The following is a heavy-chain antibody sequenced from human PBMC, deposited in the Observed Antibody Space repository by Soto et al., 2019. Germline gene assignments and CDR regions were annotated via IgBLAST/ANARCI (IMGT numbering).Heavy chain of an antibody. CDR1: GFTFSTYG. CDR2: ISYDGSNK. Sequence: GGSLRLSCAASGFTFSTYGMHWLRQTPGKGLEWVALISYDGSNKPYSDSVNGRFTISRDNSKNTLYLQMNSLRPEDTAVYYCAKDQRTAKAIAWCLDLWGRGTLVTVPS. D-gene: IGHD2-21*01. J-gene: IGHJ2*01. CDR3: AKDQRTAKAIAWCLDL. V-gene: IGHV3-30*18.